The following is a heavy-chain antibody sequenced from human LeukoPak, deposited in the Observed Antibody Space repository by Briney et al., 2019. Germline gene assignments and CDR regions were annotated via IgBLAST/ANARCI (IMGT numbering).Heavy chain of an antibody. V-gene: IGHV3-73*01. CDR1: GFTFIGSA. D-gene: IGHD4-17*01. CDR3: TRRHYGDYVVDN. Sequence: GGSLRVSCATSGFTFIGSALHWVRQACGQGLEWVGRIRSKAHRYATAYAASVKGRFTVSRDDSKNMAYLQMNSLKTEDTAIYYCTRRHYGDYVVDNWGQGTLVTVSS. CDR2: IRSKAHRYAT. J-gene: IGHJ4*02.